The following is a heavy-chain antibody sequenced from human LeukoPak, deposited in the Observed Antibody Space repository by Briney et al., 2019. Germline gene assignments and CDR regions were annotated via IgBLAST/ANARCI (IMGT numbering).Heavy chain of an antibody. CDR2: IKQDGSEK. D-gene: IGHD3/OR15-3a*01. J-gene: IGHJ4*02. V-gene: IGHV3-7*03. CDR1: GFTFGDTW. CDR3: AASYDMGWLIGY. Sequence: GGSLRLSCAASGFTFGDTWMNWVRQVPGQGLEWVANIKQDGSEKFYVASVKGRFTISRDNGKSSLYLQMNSLRAEDTALYYCAASYDMGWLIGYWGQGTLVTVSS.